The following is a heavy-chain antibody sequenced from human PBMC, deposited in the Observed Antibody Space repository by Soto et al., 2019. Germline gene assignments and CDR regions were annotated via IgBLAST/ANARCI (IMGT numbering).Heavy chain of an antibody. J-gene: IGHJ6*03. CDR1: GFTFSSYG. D-gene: IGHD4-4*01. CDR2: ISYDGSNK. Sequence: PGGSLRLSCAASGFTFSSYGMHWVRQAPGKGLEWVAVISYDGSNKYYADSVKGRFTISRDNSKNTLYLQMNSLRAEDTAVYYCAKDGGLGNDYIIHYYYMDVWGKGTTVTVSS. V-gene: IGHV3-30*18. CDR3: AKDGGLGNDYIIHYYYMDV.